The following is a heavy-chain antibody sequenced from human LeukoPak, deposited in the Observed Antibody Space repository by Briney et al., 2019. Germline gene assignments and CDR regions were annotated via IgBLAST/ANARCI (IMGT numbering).Heavy chain of an antibody. CDR3: ARGYSSGLFDY. CDR2: IIPIFGTA. J-gene: IGHJ4*02. D-gene: IGHD6-19*01. Sequence: KISCEGSGYSFTSYWIGWVRQAPGQGLEWKGGIIPIFGTANYAQKFQGRVTITADESTSTAYMELSSLRSEDTAVYYCARGYSSGLFDYWGQGTLVTVSS. CDR1: GYSFTSYW. V-gene: IGHV1-69*01.